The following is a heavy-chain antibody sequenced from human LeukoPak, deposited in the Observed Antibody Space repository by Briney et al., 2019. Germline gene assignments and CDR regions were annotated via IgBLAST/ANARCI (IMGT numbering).Heavy chain of an antibody. CDR2: ISSSSSYI. V-gene: IGHV3-21*01. J-gene: IGHJ3*02. CDR1: GFTFSSYS. D-gene: IGHD1-26*01. Sequence: GGSLRPSCAASGFTFSSYSMNWVRQAPGKGLEWVSSISSSSSYIYYADSVKGRFTISRDNAKNSLYLQMNSLRAEDTAVYYCARDQRELRFYNAFDIWGQGTMVTVSS. CDR3: ARDQRELRFYNAFDI.